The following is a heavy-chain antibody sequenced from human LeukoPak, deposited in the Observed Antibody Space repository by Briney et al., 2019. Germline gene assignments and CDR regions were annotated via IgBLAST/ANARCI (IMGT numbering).Heavy chain of an antibody. Sequence: SETLSLTCTVSGCSISDNYWSWARQPPGKGLEWIGYIYYSGSANYNPSLASRVTMSVDTSKNQFSLKLNSVTAADTAVYYCARDGGCGSSTGCYPDAFHIWGQGTMVTVSS. CDR2: IYYSGSA. CDR3: ARDGGCGSSTGCYPDAFHI. V-gene: IGHV4-59*01. J-gene: IGHJ3*02. CDR1: GCSISDNY. D-gene: IGHD2-2*01.